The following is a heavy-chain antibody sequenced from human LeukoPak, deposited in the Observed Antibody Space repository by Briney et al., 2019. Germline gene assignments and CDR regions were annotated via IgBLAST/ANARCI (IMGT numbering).Heavy chain of an antibody. CDR1: GFTFSSYA. D-gene: IGHD3-10*01. Sequence: PGGSLRLSCAASGFTFSSYAMSWARQAPGKGLEWVSAISGSGGSTYYADSVKGRFTISRDNSKNTLYLQMNSLRAEDTAVYYCAKVALNYYDSGSYYGMDVWGQGTTVTVSS. CDR3: AKVALNYYDSGSYYGMDV. J-gene: IGHJ6*02. V-gene: IGHV3-23*01. CDR2: ISGSGGST.